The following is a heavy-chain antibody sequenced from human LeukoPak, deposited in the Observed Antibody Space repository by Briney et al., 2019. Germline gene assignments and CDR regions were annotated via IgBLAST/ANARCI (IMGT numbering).Heavy chain of an antibody. CDR3: ARSDSSGWFELKDAFDI. D-gene: IGHD6-19*01. V-gene: IGHV1-2*02. CDR1: GYTFTGYY. J-gene: IGHJ3*02. CDR2: INPNSGGT. Sequence: ASVKVSCEASGYTFTGYYMHWVRQAPGQGLEWMGWINPNSGGTNYAQKFQGRVTMTRDTTISTAYMELSRLRSDDTAVYYCARSDSSGWFELKDAFDIWGQGTMVTVSS.